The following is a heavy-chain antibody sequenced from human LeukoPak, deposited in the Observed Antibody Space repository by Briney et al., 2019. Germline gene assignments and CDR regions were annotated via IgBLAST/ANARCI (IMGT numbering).Heavy chain of an antibody. CDR2: IYHSGST. Sequence: SETLSLTCTVSGDSISSGNNYWSCIRQHPGKGLEWIGYIYHSGSTYYNPSLKSRVTISLDTSKEQFSLKLTSITAADTAVYYCASVRGRSGMDVWGPGTTVTVSS. CDR3: ASVRGRSGMDV. CDR1: GDSISSGNNY. J-gene: IGHJ6*02. V-gene: IGHV4-31*03.